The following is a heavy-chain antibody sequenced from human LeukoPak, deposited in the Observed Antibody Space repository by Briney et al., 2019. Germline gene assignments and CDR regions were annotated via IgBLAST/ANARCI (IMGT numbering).Heavy chain of an antibody. V-gene: IGHV3-23*01. D-gene: IGHD3-10*01. CDR2: ISGSGGST. Sequence: PGGSLRLSCTASGFTFSSYAMSWVRQAPGKGLEWVSAISGSGGSTSYADSVKGRFTISRDNSKNTMYLQMNSLRAEDTAVYYCAKDGTLWFGELLSNYYYYGMDVWGKGTTVTVSS. CDR1: GFTFSSYA. CDR3: AKDGTLWFGELLSNYYYYGMDV. J-gene: IGHJ6*04.